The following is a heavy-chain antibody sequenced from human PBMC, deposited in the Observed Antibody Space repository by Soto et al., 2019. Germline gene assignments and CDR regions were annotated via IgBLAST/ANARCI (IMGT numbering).Heavy chain of an antibody. CDR2: VSPTSSYI. Sequence: GSLRLSCAASGFTFSDFSMNWVRQAPGKGLEWVSTVSPTSSYIYYADSVKGRFTISRDNANNSVYLQMNSLRAEDTAVYYCARENYWGQGTLVTVYS. CDR1: GFTFSDFS. V-gene: IGHV3-21*01. J-gene: IGHJ4*02. CDR3: ARENY.